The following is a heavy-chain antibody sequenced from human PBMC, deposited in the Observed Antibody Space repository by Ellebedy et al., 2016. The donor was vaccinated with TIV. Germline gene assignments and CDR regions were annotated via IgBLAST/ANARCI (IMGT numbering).Heavy chain of an antibody. V-gene: IGHV4-39*07. CDR2: IYHSGST. CDR1: GGSMSSSSYY. CDR3: ARDDCSGGSCYHY. J-gene: IGHJ6*02. D-gene: IGHD2-15*01. Sequence: SETLSLTCTVSGGSMSSSSYYWGWIRQPPGKELEWIGEIYHSGSTNYNPSLKSRVTISVDKSKNQFSLKLSSVTAADTAVYYCARDDCSGGSCYHYWGQGTTVTVSS.